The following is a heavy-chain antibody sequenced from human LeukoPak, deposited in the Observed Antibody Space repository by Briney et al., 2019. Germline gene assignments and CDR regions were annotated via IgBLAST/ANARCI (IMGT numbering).Heavy chain of an antibody. V-gene: IGHV3-30*03. Sequence: GGSLRLSCAASGFRFIDYGMHWVRQPPGKGLQWVSFISDDGDNKYYTDSVKGRFTISRDNSKNTLYLQMNNLSADDTAVYYCARGQYLYYDSRDCIGVDVWGQGTTVTVSS. CDR1: GFRFIDYG. CDR2: ISDDGDNK. D-gene: IGHD3-22*01. CDR3: ARGQYLYYDSRDCIGVDV. J-gene: IGHJ6*02.